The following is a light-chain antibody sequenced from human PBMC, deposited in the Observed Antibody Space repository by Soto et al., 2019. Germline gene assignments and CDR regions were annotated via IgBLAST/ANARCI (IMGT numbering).Light chain of an antibody. CDR3: QQYGSSPLT. V-gene: IGKV3-20*01. J-gene: IGKJ4*01. CDR2: GAS. CDR1: QSVSSSY. Sequence: EIVLTQSPGTLSLSPGERATLSCRASQSVSSSYLAWYQQKPGQAPRLLIYGASSRATDIPDRFSGSGSGTDFTLTISRVEPEDFAVYYCQQYGSSPLTFGGGTRVEIK.